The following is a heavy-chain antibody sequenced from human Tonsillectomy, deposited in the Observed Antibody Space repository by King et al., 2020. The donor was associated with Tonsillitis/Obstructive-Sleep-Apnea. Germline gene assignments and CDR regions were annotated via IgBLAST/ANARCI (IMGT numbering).Heavy chain of an antibody. V-gene: IGHV6-1*01. J-gene: IGHJ3*02. CDR1: GDSVSSNSAA. CDR2: TYHRSTWFN. Sequence: VQLQQSGPGLVKPSQTLSLTGAISGDSVSSNSAAWKLIRQSPLRGLEWMGRTYHRSTWFNVYAVSVKSRITINPDTSQKQFSLQLNSVTPEDTAVYYCARGGIASRHFDIWGQGTMVTVSS. CDR3: ARGGIASRHFDI. D-gene: IGHD2-15*01.